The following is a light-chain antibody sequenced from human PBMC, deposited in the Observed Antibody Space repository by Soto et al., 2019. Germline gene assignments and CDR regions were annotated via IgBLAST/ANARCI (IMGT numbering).Light chain of an antibody. Sequence: QSALTQPPSVSGSPGQSVTISCTGSSSDVGFYNHVSWYQQPPGTAPKLMIYEVNNRPSGVPDRFSGSKSGNTASLTISGLQAEDEGDYYCNSFTTSSTFLFGGGTKVTVL. CDR1: SSDVGFYNH. J-gene: IGLJ2*01. CDR3: NSFTTSSTFL. V-gene: IGLV2-18*02. CDR2: EVN.